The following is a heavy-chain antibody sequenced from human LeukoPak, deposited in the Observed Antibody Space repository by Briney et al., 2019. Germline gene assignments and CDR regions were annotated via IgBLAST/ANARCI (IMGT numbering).Heavy chain of an antibody. Sequence: SVKVSCKASGGTSSSYAISWVRQAPGQGLEWMGRIIPILGIASYAQKFQGRVTITADKSTSTAYMELSSLRSEDTAVYYCASGVVVVAATFGMDVWGQGTTVTVSS. CDR3: ASGVVVVAATFGMDV. V-gene: IGHV1-69*04. D-gene: IGHD2-15*01. CDR1: GGTSSSYA. CDR2: IIPILGIA. J-gene: IGHJ6*02.